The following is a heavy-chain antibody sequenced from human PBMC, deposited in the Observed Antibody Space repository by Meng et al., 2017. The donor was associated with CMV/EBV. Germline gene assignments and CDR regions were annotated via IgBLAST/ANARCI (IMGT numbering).Heavy chain of an antibody. CDR2: IYTSGST. CDR3: ARVLRWNGVIDY. D-gene: IGHD4-23*01. J-gene: IGHJ4*02. V-gene: IGHV4-4*07. Sequence: VPLQVSAPAPVKPSVTLSLTCPFSGGSISSYYWRWIRQPAGKGLELIGRIYTSGSTNYNPSLKSRVTMSVDTSKNQFSLKLSSVTAADTAVYSCARVLRWNGVIDYWGQGTLVTVSS. CDR1: GGSISSYY.